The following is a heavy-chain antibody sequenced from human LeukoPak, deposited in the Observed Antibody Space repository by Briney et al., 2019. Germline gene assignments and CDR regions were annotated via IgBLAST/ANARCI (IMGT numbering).Heavy chain of an antibody. CDR2: IRYGGNDK. D-gene: IGHD2-8*01. J-gene: IGHJ4*02. V-gene: IGHV3-30*02. Sequence: GGSLRLSCAASGFTFSSYGMHWVRQAPGKGLEWVALIRYGGNDKFYADSVKGRFAISRDNSKNTLYLQMNSLRPEDTAVYYCAKLVYDTVDYWGQGTLVTVSS. CDR1: GFTFSSYG. CDR3: AKLVYDTVDY.